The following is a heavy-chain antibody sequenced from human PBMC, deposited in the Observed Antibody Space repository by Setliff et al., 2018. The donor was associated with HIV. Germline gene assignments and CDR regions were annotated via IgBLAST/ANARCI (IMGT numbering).Heavy chain of an antibody. CDR1: GGSISSGDYY. CDR3: ARIFGDQGYYYGMDV. D-gene: IGHD3-3*01. CDR2: IYYSGST. Sequence: SETLSLTCTVSGGSISSGDYYWTWVRQPPGKGLEWIGYIYYSGSTYYNPSLKSRVTISVDTSKNQFSLKLSSVIAADTAVYYCARIFGDQGYYYGMDVWGQGTTVTVSS. J-gene: IGHJ6*02. V-gene: IGHV4-30-4*02.